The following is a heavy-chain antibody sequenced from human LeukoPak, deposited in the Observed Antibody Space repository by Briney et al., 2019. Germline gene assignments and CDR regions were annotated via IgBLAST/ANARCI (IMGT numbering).Heavy chain of an antibody. D-gene: IGHD3-3*01. Sequence: SVKVSCKASGGTFSSYAISWVRQAPGQGLEWMGGIIPIFGTANYAQKFQGRVTITTDESTSTAYMELSSLRSGDTAVYYCAVIPYYDFWTGWGQGTLVTVSS. CDR2: IIPIFGTA. CDR1: GGTFSSYA. CDR3: AVIPYYDFWTG. J-gene: IGHJ4*02. V-gene: IGHV1-69*05.